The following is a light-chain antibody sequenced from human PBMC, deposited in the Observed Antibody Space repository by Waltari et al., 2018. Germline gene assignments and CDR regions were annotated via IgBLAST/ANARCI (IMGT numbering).Light chain of an antibody. J-gene: IGKJ4*01. Sequence: DVVMTQSPLSLPITPGQPASMTCRSSQSLLHSNGNTYLSWFLQKPGQPPRRLIYKVSNRDSGVPDRFSGSGAGTDFTLKISRVEAEDFAVYYCQQRRSWPLTFGGGTKVEIK. CDR1: QSLLHSNGNTY. V-gene: IGKV2-30*02. CDR3: QQRRSWPLT. CDR2: KVS.